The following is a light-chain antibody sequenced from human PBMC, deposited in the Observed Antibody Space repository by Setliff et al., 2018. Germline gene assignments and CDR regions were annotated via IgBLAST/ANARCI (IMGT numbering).Light chain of an antibody. J-gene: IGLJ2*01. CDR2: DVS. CDR3: TSYAGGSTYVV. Sequence: QSALTQPASVSGSPGQSITISCTGTSSDVGAYNYVSWYQQHPRQAPKLMIYDVSKRPSGVSYRFSGSKSGNTASLTISGLQAGDEADYFCTSYAGGSTYVVFGGGTKVTVL. CDR1: SSDVGAYNY. V-gene: IGLV2-14*03.